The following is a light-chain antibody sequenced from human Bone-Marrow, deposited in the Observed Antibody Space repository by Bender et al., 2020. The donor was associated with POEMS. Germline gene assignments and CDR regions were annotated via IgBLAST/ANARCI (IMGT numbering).Light chain of an antibody. V-gene: IGLV1-51*01. CDR2: DND. CDR3: GSWDTSLDTGV. J-gene: IGLJ2*01. Sequence: QSVLTQPPSVSAAPGQKVTISCSGSSSNIADNRVSWYQQLPGAAPKLVIYDNDERPSGVPDRFSASKSGASATLSITGLQTGDEADYHCGSWDTSLDTGVFGGGTKVIV. CDR1: SSNIADNR.